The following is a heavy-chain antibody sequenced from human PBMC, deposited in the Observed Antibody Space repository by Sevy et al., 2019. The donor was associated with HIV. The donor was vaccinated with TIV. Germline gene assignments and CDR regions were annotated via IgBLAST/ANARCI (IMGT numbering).Heavy chain of an antibody. Sequence: GGSLILSCTASGFSFRSYWMTWVRHAPGMGLEWVANIKLDGDEKYYVESLKGRFTISRDNVKNSLYLQMNNLRAEDTAVYYCARDSKGGLDVWGQGTTVTVSS. CDR1: GFSFRSYW. D-gene: IGHD4-4*01. V-gene: IGHV3-7*01. CDR2: IKLDGDEK. CDR3: ARDSKGGLDV. J-gene: IGHJ6*02.